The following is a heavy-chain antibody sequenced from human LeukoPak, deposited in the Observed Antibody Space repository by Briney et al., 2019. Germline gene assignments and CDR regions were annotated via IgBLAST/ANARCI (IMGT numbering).Heavy chain of an antibody. Sequence: GGSLRLSCAASGFTPSSYGMHWVRQAPGKGLEWVAFIRYDGSNKYYADSVKGRFTISRDNSKNTLYLQMNSLRTEDTAFYYCAKDSLQQIALAGTAFDYWGQGTLVTVSS. CDR3: AKDSLQQIALAGTAFDY. J-gene: IGHJ4*02. CDR1: GFTPSSYG. CDR2: IRYDGSNK. V-gene: IGHV3-30*02. D-gene: IGHD6-19*01.